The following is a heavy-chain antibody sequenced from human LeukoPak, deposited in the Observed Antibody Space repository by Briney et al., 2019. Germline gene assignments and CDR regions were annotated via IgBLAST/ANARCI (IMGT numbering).Heavy chain of an antibody. Sequence: SETLSLTCAVYGGSFSGYYWSWIRQPPGKGLEWIGEINHSGSTNYNPSLKSRVTISVDTSKNQFSLKLSSVTAADTAVYYCARYPYDYIWGSPPPFFDYWGQGTLVTVSS. V-gene: IGHV4-34*01. CDR3: ARYPYDYIWGSPPPFFDY. CDR1: GGSFSGYY. J-gene: IGHJ4*02. D-gene: IGHD3-16*01. CDR2: INHSGST.